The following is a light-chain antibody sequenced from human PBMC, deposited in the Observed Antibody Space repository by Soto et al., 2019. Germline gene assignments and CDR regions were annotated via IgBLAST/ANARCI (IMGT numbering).Light chain of an antibody. CDR3: QQSYSTPPTT. J-gene: IGKJ1*01. Sequence: DIQMTQSPSSLSASVGDRVTITCRARQSISSYLNWYQQKPGKAPKLLIYAASSLQSGVPSRFSGSGSGTDFTLTISSLQPEDFATYYCQQSYSTPPTTFGQGTKVEIK. CDR1: QSISSY. CDR2: AAS. V-gene: IGKV1-39*01.